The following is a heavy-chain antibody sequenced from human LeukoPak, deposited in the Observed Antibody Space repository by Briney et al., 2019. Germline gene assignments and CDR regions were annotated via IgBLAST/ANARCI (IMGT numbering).Heavy chain of an antibody. CDR3: AREGLAADEQIYYYYYGMDV. CDR2: ISSSSSYI. Sequence: GGSLRLSCAASGFTFSSYSMNWVRQAPGKGLEWVSSISSSSSYIYYADSVKGRFTISRDNAKNSLYLHMNSLRAEDTAVYYCAREGLAADEQIYYYYYGMDVWGKGTTVTVSS. V-gene: IGHV3-21*01. D-gene: IGHD6-13*01. CDR1: GFTFSSYS. J-gene: IGHJ6*04.